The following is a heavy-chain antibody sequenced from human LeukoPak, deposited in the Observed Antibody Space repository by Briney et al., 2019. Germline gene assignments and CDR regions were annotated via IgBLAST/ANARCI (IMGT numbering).Heavy chain of an antibody. CDR1: GDSVSNNSVT. Sequence: SQTLSLTCAISGDSVSNNSVTWNWIRQSPSRGLEWLGRTYYRSTWYNDYAVSVRGRITVNPDTSKNQFSLHLNSVTPEDTAVYYCARRLAQYDCFDPWGQGILVTVSS. J-gene: IGHJ5*02. CDR2: TYYRSTWYN. CDR3: ARRLAQYDCFDP. V-gene: IGHV6-1*01. D-gene: IGHD3-9*01.